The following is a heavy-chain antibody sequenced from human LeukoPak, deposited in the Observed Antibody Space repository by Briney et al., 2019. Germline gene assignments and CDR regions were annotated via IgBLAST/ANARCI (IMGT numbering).Heavy chain of an antibody. CDR3: ARGSKADY. J-gene: IGHJ4*02. CDR1: GGSISSSNYY. Sequence: PSETLSLTCTVSGGSISSSNYYWGWIRQPPGKGPESIGYIYDSGSTSYNPSLKSRVTISVDTSKNQFSLKLISVTAADTAVYYCARGSKADYWGQGTLVTVSS. V-gene: IGHV4-61*05. CDR2: IYDSGST.